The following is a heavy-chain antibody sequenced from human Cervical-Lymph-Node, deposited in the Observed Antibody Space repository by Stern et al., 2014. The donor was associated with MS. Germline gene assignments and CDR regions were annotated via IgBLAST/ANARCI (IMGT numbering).Heavy chain of an antibody. CDR1: SVSVRSTSYY. CDR2: ISYSGTT. CDR3: ASLRVGATRYYYHGMDV. J-gene: IGHJ6*02. D-gene: IGHD1-26*01. Sequence: QVQLQESGPGPVKASETLSLTCSVSSVSVRSTSYYWGWVRQPPGKGLGWVASISYSGTTYYHTSLKSRVIISLDTSTTQFSLKMTSVTAADTAVYYCASLRVGATRYYYHGMDVWGQGTSVTVSS. V-gene: IGHV4-39*01.